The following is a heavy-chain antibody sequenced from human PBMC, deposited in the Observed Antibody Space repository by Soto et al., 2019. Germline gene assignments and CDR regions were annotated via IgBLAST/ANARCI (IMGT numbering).Heavy chain of an antibody. Sequence: PGGSLRLSCAASGFTFSSYAMSWVRQAPGKGLEWVSAISGSGGSTYYADSVKGRFTISRDNSKNTLYLQMNSLRAEDTAVYYCAKDWVPSSIAARPPYFDYWGQGTLVTVSS. D-gene: IGHD6-6*01. CDR1: GFTFSSYA. V-gene: IGHV3-23*01. CDR3: AKDWVPSSIAARPPYFDY. CDR2: ISGSGGST. J-gene: IGHJ4*02.